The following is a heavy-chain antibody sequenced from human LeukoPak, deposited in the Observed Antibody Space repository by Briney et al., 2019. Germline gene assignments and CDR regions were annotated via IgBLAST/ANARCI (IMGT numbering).Heavy chain of an antibody. J-gene: IGHJ5*02. V-gene: IGHV1-2*02. CDR2: INPNSGGT. D-gene: IGHD2-2*02. Sequence: ASVKVSCKASGYTFTGYYMQWVRQAPGQGLEWMGWINPNSGGTNYAQKFQGRVTMTRDTSISTAYMELSRLRSDDTAVYYCARDQVVVVPAAILHWFDHWGQGTLVTVSS. CDR1: GYTFTGYY. CDR3: ARDQVVVVPAAILHWFDH.